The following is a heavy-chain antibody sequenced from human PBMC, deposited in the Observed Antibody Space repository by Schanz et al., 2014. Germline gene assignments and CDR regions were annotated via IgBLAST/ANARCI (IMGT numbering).Heavy chain of an antibody. V-gene: IGHV3-23*01. CDR2: ISGSGGST. CDR1: GFTFSSYA. J-gene: IGHJ4*02. CDR3: AREGVVTIWGYYDN. Sequence: EVQLLESGGGLVQPGGSLRLSCAASGFTFSSYAMSWVRQAPGKGLEWVSAISGSGGSTYYADSVKGRFTISRDNSKNTLYMPMNSLRAEDTAVYYCAREGVVTIWGYYDNWGQGTLGIVSS. D-gene: IGHD3-16*01.